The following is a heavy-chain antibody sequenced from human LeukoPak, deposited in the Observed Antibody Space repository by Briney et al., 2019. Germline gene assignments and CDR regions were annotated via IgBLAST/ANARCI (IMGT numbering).Heavy chain of an antibody. CDR1: GYTFTGYY. J-gene: IGHJ3*02. D-gene: IGHD3-22*01. CDR2: INPNSGNT. CDR3: ARGGNYYDSSGLDAFDI. Sequence: ASVKVSCKASGYTFTGYYMHWVRQAPGQGLEWMGWINPNSGNTHYAQKFQDRVTMTRDTSISTAYMELNSLRSDDTAVYYCARGGNYYDSSGLDAFDIWGQGTMVTVSS. V-gene: IGHV1-2*02.